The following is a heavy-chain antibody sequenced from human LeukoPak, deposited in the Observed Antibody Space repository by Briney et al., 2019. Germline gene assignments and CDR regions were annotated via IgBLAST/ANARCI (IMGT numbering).Heavy chain of an antibody. J-gene: IGHJ5*02. V-gene: IGHV3-74*01. CDR2: INSDGSST. Sequence: GGSLRLSXAASGFTFSSYWMHWVRQAPGKGLVWVSRINSDGSSTSYADSVKGRFTISRDNAKNTLYLQMNSLRAEDTAVYYCATHYTDSTRNPWGQGTLVTVSS. D-gene: IGHD4-11*01. CDR3: ATHYTDSTRNP. CDR1: GFTFSSYW.